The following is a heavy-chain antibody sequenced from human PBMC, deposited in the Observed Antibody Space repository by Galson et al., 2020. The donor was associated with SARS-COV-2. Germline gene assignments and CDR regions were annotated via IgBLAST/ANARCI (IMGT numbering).Heavy chain of an antibody. V-gene: IGHV3-23*01. CDR2: ISGSGSAT. D-gene: IGHD3-22*01. J-gene: IGHJ4*02. CDR1: GFTFSSYA. CDR3: AKRHRDSSGFDY. Sequence: GGSLRLSYAASGFTFSSYAINWLRQAPGKGLEWVSGISGSGSATYYAGSVKGRFTISRDNSQNTLYLQMNGLRAEDTAIYYCAKRHRDSSGFDYWGQGARVTVSS.